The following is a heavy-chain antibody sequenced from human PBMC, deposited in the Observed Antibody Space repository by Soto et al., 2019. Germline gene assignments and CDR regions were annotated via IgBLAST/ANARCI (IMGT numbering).Heavy chain of an antibody. D-gene: IGHD1-1*01. J-gene: IGHJ4*02. V-gene: IGHV1-69*06. CDR2: IIPIFGTA. CDR1: GGTFSSYA. Sequence: SVKVSCKASGGTFSSYAISWVRQAPGQGLEWMGGIIPIFGTANYAQKFQGRVTITADKSTSTAYMELSSLRSEDTAVYYCARDQGELERRGHFDYWGQGTLVTVSS. CDR3: ARDQGELERRGHFDY.